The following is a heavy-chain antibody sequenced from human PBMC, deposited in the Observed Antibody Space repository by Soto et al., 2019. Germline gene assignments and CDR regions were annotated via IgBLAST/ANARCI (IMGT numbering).Heavy chain of an antibody. Sequence: QVQLVESGGGVVQPGRSLRLSCAASGFTFSSYAMHWVRQAPGKGLEWVAVISDDGSNKYYADSVKGRFTISRDNSKNTLYMQMNSLRAEDTAVYYCARDRRGVYYGSGSLSYDYWGQGTLVTVSS. CDR3: ARDRRGVYYGSGSLSYDY. CDR2: ISDDGSNK. J-gene: IGHJ4*02. V-gene: IGHV3-30-3*01. D-gene: IGHD3-10*01. CDR1: GFTFSSYA.